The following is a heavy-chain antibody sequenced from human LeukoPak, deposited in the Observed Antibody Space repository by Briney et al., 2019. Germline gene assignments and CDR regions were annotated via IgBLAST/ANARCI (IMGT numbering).Heavy chain of an antibody. CDR3: ARDERVMGSRLKKTLAGDY. D-gene: IGHD1-26*01. CDR2: ISSSSSYI. J-gene: IGHJ4*02. Sequence: GGSLRLSCAASGFTFSSYSMNWVRQAPGKGLEWVSSISSSSSYIYYADSVKGRFTISRDNAKNSLYLQMNSLRAEDTAVYYCARDERVMGSRLKKTLAGDYWGQGTLVTVSS. V-gene: IGHV3-21*01. CDR1: GFTFSSYS.